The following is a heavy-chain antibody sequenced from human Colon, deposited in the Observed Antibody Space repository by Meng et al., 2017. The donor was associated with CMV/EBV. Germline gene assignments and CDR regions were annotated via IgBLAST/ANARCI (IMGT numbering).Heavy chain of an antibody. CDR1: GYTFTDYY. CDR2: INPNSGST. V-gene: IGHV1-2*02. J-gene: IGHJ5*02. D-gene: IGHD7-27*01. Sequence: ASVKVSCKASGYTFTDYYVHWVRQAPGQGLEWMAWINPNSGSTNYAQKFQGRVTMTRDTSISTAYMELNRLRFDDTAVYHCARDFGYTNSGTRVWFDPWGQGTLVTVSS. CDR3: ARDFGYTNSGTRVWFDP.